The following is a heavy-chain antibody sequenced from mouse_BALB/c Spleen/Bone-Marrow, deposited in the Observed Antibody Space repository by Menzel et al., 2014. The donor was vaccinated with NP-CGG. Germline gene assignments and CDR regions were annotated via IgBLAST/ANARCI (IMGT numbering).Heavy chain of an antibody. J-gene: IGHJ3*01. Sequence: EVQLQQSGGGLGQPGGSMKLSCVASGFTFSNYWMNWVRQSPEKGLEWVAEIRLKSHNYATHCAESVKGRFNISRDDSKSSVYLQVHNLRAEAIGIYYCPAGFAYWGQGTLVTVPA. CDR1: GFTFSNYW. V-gene: IGHV6-6*02. CDR2: IRLKSHNYAT. CDR3: PAGFAY.